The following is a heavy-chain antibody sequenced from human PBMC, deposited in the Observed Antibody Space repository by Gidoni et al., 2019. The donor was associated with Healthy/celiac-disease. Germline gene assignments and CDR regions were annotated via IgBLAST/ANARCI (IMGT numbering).Heavy chain of an antibody. J-gene: IGHJ4*02. CDR2: NNHSGST. Sequence: QVQLQQWGAGLLKPSETLSLTCAVYGGSFSGYYWSWFRQPPGKGLEWIGKNNHSGSTNYNPSLKRRVTISVDTSKNPFSLKLSSVTAADTAVYYCARREWVFGRHHFDYWGQGTLVTVSS. D-gene: IGHD3-10*02. V-gene: IGHV4-34*01. CDR1: GGSFSGYY. CDR3: ARREWVFGRHHFDY.